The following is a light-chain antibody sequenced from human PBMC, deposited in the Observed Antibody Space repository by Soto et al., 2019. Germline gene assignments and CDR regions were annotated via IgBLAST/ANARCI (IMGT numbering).Light chain of an antibody. CDR1: SSDVGSYNR. J-gene: IGLJ3*02. CDR3: SSLTRSDTWV. Sequence: QSVLTQPASVSGSPGQSITISCTGGSSDVGSYNRVSWYRQHPDKAPQLMIYEVSNRPSGVSNRFSGSKSGNTASLTISGLQAEDEADYFCSSLTRSDTWVIGGGTKLTVL. V-gene: IGLV2-14*02. CDR2: EVS.